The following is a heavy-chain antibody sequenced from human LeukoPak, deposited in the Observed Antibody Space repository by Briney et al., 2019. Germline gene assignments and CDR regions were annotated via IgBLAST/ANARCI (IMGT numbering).Heavy chain of an antibody. CDR1: GFTFSSYW. CDR2: IYYSGST. V-gene: IGHV4-39*07. D-gene: IGHD3-22*01. Sequence: GSLRLSCAASGFTFSSYWMSWVRQPPGKGLEWIGSIYYSGSTYYNPSLKSRVTISVDTSKNQFSLKLSSVTAADTAVYYCARDHYYYDSSGYMDAFDIWGQGTMVTVSS. J-gene: IGHJ3*02. CDR3: ARDHYYYDSSGYMDAFDI.